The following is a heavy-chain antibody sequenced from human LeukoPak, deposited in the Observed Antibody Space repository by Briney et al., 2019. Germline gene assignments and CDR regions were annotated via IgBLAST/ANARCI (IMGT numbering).Heavy chain of an antibody. Sequence: GGSLRLSCAASAFTFSKNWMKWVRQAPGKGLEWVANINPDGTEKNYEDSVRGRFTISRDNAKDSLFLQMDNLRAEDTAVYYCARVNRGDVSQFGAFDVWGQGTVVTVSS. D-gene: IGHD3-10*01. CDR3: ARVNRGDVSQFGAFDV. CDR2: INPDGTEK. CDR1: AFTFSKNW. V-gene: IGHV3-7*05. J-gene: IGHJ3*01.